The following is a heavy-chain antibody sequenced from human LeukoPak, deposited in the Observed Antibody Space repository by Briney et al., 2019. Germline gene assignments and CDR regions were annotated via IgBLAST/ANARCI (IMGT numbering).Heavy chain of an antibody. Sequence: GGSLRLSCAASGFTFSNFWMHWVRQAPGKGLVWVSRIKRDGSSTDYADSVKGRFTVSRDNAKNTLYLQMNSLRADDTAVYYCARDCSGSGSPWGQGTLVTVSS. D-gene: IGHD3-10*01. J-gene: IGHJ5*02. V-gene: IGHV3-74*01. CDR2: IKRDGSST. CDR3: ARDCSGSGSP. CDR1: GFTFSNFW.